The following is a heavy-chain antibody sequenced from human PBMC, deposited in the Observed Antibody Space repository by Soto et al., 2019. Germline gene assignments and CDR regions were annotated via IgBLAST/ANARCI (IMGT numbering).Heavy chain of an antibody. J-gene: IGHJ4*02. Sequence: GESLKISCKGSGYSFAGYWITWVRQKPGKGLEWMGRIDPSDSQTYYSPSFRGHVTISVTKSITTVFLQWSSLRALDTAMYYCARQIYDSDTGPNFQYYFDSWGQGTPVTVSS. CDR1: GYSFAGYW. V-gene: IGHV5-10-1*01. D-gene: IGHD3-22*01. CDR3: ARQIYDSDTGPNFQYYFDS. CDR2: IDPSDSQT.